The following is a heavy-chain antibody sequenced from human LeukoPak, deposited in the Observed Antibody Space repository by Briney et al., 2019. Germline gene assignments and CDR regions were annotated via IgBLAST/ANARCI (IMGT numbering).Heavy chain of an antibody. CDR2: ISSSSSTI. V-gene: IGHV3-48*01. CDR3: AKDAAGGTRAYYFDY. D-gene: IGHD6-13*01. J-gene: IGHJ4*02. Sequence: GGSLRLACAASGFTFSRYSMNWVRQAPGKGLEWVSCISSSSSTIYYADSVKGRFTISRDRPKNTLYLQMNSLRVEDTAVYYCAKDAAGGTRAYYFDYWGQGTLVTVSS. CDR1: GFTFSRYS.